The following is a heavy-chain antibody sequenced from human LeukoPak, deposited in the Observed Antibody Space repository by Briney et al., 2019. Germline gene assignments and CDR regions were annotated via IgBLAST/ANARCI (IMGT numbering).Heavy chain of an antibody. CDR2: IYPGDSNT. Sequence: GESLKISCKGSGYSFTTYWIGWVRQMPGKGLEWMGIIYPGDSNTRYSPSFQGQVTISADRSINTAYLQWSSLKASDTAMYYCARQIPVITVPRFDSWGQGTLVTVSS. CDR3: ARQIPVITVPRFDS. J-gene: IGHJ4*02. D-gene: IGHD4-11*01. V-gene: IGHV5-51*01. CDR1: GYSFTTYW.